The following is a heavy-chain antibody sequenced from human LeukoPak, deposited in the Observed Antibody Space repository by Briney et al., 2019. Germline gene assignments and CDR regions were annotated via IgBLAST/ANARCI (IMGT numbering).Heavy chain of an antibody. J-gene: IGHJ4*02. V-gene: IGHV1-2*02. Sequence: ASVKVSCKASGFSFTGYYIHWVRQAPGQGLEWLGWINPNNGGTNQVQRFQGRVTMTRDTSINTAYMELTSLRSDDTAMYYCARYSNSGGDYWGQGTLVTVSS. CDR1: GFSFTGYY. D-gene: IGHD6-6*01. CDR2: INPNNGGT. CDR3: ARYSNSGGDY.